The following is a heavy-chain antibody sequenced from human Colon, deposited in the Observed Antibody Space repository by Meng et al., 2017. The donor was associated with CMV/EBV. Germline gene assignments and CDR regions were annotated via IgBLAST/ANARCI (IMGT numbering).Heavy chain of an antibody. Sequence: GESLKISCAASGFSFTSFWMAWVRQAPGKGLEWVSGISGSGGSSFFADGLKGRFTISRDNSRNTIYLQMNNLRADDTALYFCAKGVVRVTSASGNYYDSWGQGTLVTVSS. D-gene: IGHD2-21*02. J-gene: IGHJ4*02. V-gene: IGHV3-23*01. CDR1: GFSFTSFW. CDR3: AKGVVRVTSASGNYYDS. CDR2: ISGSGGSS.